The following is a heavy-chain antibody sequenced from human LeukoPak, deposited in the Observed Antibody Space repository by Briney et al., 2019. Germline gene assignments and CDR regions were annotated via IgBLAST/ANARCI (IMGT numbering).Heavy chain of an antibody. J-gene: IGHJ6*03. CDR3: ARRPYYYYYYMDV. CDR1: GYTFTGYY. Sequence: ASVTVSRKASGYTFTGYYMHGVRQAPGQGLEWMGWINPNSGGTNYAQKFQGRVTMTRDTSISTAYMELSRLRSDDTAVYYCARRPYYYYYYMDVWGKGTTVTVSS. CDR2: INPNSGGT. V-gene: IGHV1-2*02.